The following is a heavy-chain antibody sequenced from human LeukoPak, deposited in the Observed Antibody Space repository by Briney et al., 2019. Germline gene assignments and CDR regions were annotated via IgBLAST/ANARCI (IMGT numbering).Heavy chain of an antibody. CDR2: IRYDGSNK. D-gene: IGHD6-19*01. V-gene: IGHV3-30*02. CDR3: ARGREGLSGSDWFDP. J-gene: IGHJ5*02. Sequence: GGSLRLSCAASGFTFSSYGMHWVRQAPGKGLEWVAFIRYDGSNKYYADSVKGRFTISRDNSKNTLYLQMNSLRSEDTAVYYCARGREGLSGSDWFDPWGQGTLVTVSS. CDR1: GFTFSSYG.